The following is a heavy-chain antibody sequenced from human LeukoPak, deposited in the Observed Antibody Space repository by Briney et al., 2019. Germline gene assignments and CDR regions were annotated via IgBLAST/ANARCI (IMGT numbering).Heavy chain of an antibody. V-gene: IGHV3-15*01. D-gene: IGHD6-19*01. CDR2: IKSKTDGGTT. Sequence: GGSLRLSCAASGFTFSNAWMSWVRQAPGKGLEWVGRIKSKTDGGTTDYAAPVKGRFTISRDDSKNTLSLQMNSLKTEDTAVYYCTTCSSGWYCYYYYGMDVWGQGTTVTVSS. CDR1: GFTFSNAW. J-gene: IGHJ6*02. CDR3: TTCSSGWYCYYYYGMDV.